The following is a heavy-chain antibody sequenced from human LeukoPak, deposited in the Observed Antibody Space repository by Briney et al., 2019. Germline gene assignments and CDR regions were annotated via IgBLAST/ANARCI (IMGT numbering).Heavy chain of an antibody. CDR2: IKQDGSEK. CDR3: ARKDYYYYDMDV. J-gene: IGHJ6*02. V-gene: IGHV3-7*05. CDR1: GFTFSSYW. Sequence: PGGSLRLSCAASGFTFSSYWMSWVRPAPGKGVEWVANIKQDGSEKYYVDSVKGRFTISRDNAKNSLYLQMNSLRAEDTAVYYCARKDYYYYDMDVWGQGTTVTVSS.